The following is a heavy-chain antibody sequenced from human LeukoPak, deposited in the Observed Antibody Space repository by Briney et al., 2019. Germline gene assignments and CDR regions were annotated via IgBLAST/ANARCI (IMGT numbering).Heavy chain of an antibody. D-gene: IGHD2-15*01. Sequence: GGSLRLSCAASGFTFGTYNMNWVRQAPGKGLEWVSYISFSSSTIHYADSVKGRFTISRDNSKNSLYLQMNSLRTGDTALYYCAKGGYCSGGNCYPGFDYWGQGTLVTVSS. CDR2: ISFSSSTI. CDR1: GFTFGTYN. J-gene: IGHJ4*02. V-gene: IGHV3-48*04. CDR3: AKGGYCSGGNCYPGFDY.